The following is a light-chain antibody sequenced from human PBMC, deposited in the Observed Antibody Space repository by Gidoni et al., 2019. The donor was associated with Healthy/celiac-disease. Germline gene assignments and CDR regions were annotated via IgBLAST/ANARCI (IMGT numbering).Light chain of an antibody. J-gene: IGLJ2*01. CDR2: KDS. CDR3: QSADSSGTLVV. V-gene: IGLV3-25*03. Sequence: SYDLTPQPSVSVSPGQTARIPCSGDELPKQYAYWYQQKPGQSPVLVIYKDSERPSGIPARFSGSSSGTTVTLTISGVQAEDEADYYCQSADSSGTLVVFGGGTKLTVL. CDR1: ELPKQY.